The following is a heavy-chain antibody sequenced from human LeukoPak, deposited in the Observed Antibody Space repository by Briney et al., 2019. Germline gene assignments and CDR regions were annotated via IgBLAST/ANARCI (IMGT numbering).Heavy chain of an antibody. CDR2: IYWDDDK. Sequence: SGPTLVNPTQTLTLTCTFSGFSLSTSGVGVGWIRQPPGKALEWLALIYWDDDKRYSPSLKSRLTITKDTSKNQVVLTMTNMDPVDTATYYCAHMGSGIQVGTYDYYYYYYMDVWGKGTTVTVSS. J-gene: IGHJ6*03. D-gene: IGHD3-10*01. V-gene: IGHV2-5*02. CDR3: AHMGSGIQVGTYDYYYYYYMDV. CDR1: GFSLSTSGVG.